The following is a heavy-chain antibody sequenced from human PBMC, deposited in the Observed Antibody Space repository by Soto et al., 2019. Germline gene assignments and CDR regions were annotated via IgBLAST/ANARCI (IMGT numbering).Heavy chain of an antibody. CDR2: MNPNSGNT. CDR1: GYTFISYD. V-gene: IGHV1-8*01. Sequence: ASVKVSCKASGYTFISYDINWVRQATGQGPEWMGWMNPNSGNTGYAQKFQGRVTMSRNTSISTAYMELSSLRSEDTAVYYCARKEYYDSSGYYGYWGQGTLVTVSS. CDR3: ARKEYYDSSGYYGY. D-gene: IGHD3-22*01. J-gene: IGHJ4*02.